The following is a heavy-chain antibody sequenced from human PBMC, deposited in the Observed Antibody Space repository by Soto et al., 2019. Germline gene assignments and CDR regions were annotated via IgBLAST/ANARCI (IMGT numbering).Heavy chain of an antibody. CDR2: ISHSGST. CDR1: GGSFNSYY. Sequence: QVQLQQWGAGLLKPSETLSLTCAVYGGSFNSYYWSWIRQPPGKGPEWIGEISHSGSTNCNPSLKSRVTISVDTSTNPFSLKLSSVPAADTAVYYCARGRGTTVTTPWYFDLWGRGTLVTVSS. D-gene: IGHD4-17*01. CDR3: ARGRGTTVTTPWYFDL. V-gene: IGHV4-34*01. J-gene: IGHJ2*01.